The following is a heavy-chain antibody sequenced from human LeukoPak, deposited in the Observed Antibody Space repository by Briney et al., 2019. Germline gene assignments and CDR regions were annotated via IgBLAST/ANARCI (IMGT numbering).Heavy chain of an antibody. CDR2: ISGSGGST. CDR3: AKAGDTMIVVVTHFDY. V-gene: IGHV3-23*01. J-gene: IGHJ4*02. CDR1: GFTFSDYY. Sequence: GGSLRLSCAASGFTFSDYYMSWVRQAPGKGLEWVSVISGSGGSTYYADSVKGRFTIFRDNSKNTLYLQMGSLTAEDTAVYYCAKAGDTMIVVVTHFDYWGQGTLDTVSS. D-gene: IGHD3-22*01.